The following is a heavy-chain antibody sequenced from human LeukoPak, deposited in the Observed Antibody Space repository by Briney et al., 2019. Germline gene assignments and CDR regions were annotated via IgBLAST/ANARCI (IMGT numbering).Heavy chain of an antibody. CDR3: ARAGGYSGYEADYYGIGV. V-gene: IGHV4-4*07. J-gene: IGHJ6*02. CDR2: IYSSGST. CDR1: GGTISSYY. Sequence: AETLSLTCTASGGTISSYYRSWIRQAPGKGLEWISRIYSSGSTNYDPSLKSRVTISGDNSKNQFSLKLSSVTAADTAVYYCARAGGYSGYEADYYGIGVWGQGNTVTVSS. D-gene: IGHD5-12*01.